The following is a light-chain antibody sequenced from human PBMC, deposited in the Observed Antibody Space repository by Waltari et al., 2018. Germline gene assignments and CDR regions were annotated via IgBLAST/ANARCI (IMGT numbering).Light chain of an antibody. CDR3: MQTLRLPSFS. CDR2: EAS. Sequence: VVTQAQLSMSVTPGQPASMSCKSSESLLRSDGQTSLYWYLHKPGQPPRLLIYEASKRFSGVPDRLSGSGSGTDFTLRISRVEAEDVGVYYCMQTLRLPSFSFGGGTKVEIK. CDR1: ESLLRSDGQTS. V-gene: IGKV2D-29*01. J-gene: IGKJ4*01.